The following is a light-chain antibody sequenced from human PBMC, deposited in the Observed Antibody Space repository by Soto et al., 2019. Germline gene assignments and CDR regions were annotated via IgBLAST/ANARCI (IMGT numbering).Light chain of an antibody. J-gene: IGKJ1*01. Sequence: EIDLTQSPWPPFVSPGGKVTLSCRASQSVDIDLAWYQQKPGQAPRLLIYGASTRATDMPGRFRGSGAGAEFTLTISSLQSEDSAVYYCQQYRGWPRTFGQGTKVDIK. V-gene: IGKV3D-15*01. CDR2: GAS. CDR3: QQYRGWPRT. CDR1: QSVDID.